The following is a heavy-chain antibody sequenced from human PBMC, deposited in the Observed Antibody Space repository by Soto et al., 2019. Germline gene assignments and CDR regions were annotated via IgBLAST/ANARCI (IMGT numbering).Heavy chain of an antibody. CDR1: GYTFTSHG. CDR3: ARDWGDGYNWRFDY. CDR2: ISGYNGNT. J-gene: IGHJ4*02. V-gene: IGHV1-18*04. Sequence: QVQLVQSGAEVKKPGASVKVPCKASGYTFTSHGISWVRQAPGQGLEWMGWISGYNGNTNYAQKFQARVTMTTDTSTSTANMELRSLRSDDTAVYYCARDWGDGYNWRFDYWGQGTLVTVSS. D-gene: IGHD5-12*01.